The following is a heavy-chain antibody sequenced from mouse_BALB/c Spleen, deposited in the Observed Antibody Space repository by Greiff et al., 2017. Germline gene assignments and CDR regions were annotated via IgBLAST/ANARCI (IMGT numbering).Heavy chain of an antibody. CDR3: TDDYDGSWFAY. D-gene: IGHD2-4*01. Sequence: LHQPGSELVRPGASVKLSCKASGYTFTSYWMHWVKQRPGQGLEWIGNIYPGSGSTNYDEKFKSKATLTVDTSSSTAYMQLSSLTSEDSAVYYCTDDYDGSWFAYWGQGTLVTVSA. J-gene: IGHJ3*01. CDR1: GYTFTSYW. V-gene: IGHV1S22*01. CDR2: IYPGSGST.